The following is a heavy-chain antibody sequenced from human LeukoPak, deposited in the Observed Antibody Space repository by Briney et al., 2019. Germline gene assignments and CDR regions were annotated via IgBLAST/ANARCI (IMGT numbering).Heavy chain of an antibody. Sequence: PSETLSLTCTVSGGSISSSSYYWGWIRQPPGKGLEWIGSIYYSGSTYYNPSLKSRVTISVDTSKNQFSLKLSSVTAADTAVYYCARNEEYYDFWSGYQPMGYWGQGTLVTVSS. CDR2: IYYSGST. D-gene: IGHD3-3*01. CDR1: GGSISSSSYY. J-gene: IGHJ4*02. V-gene: IGHV4-39*07. CDR3: ARNEEYYDFWSGYQPMGY.